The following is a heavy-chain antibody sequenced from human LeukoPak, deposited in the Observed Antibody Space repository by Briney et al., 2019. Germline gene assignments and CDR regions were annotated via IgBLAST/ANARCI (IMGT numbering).Heavy chain of an antibody. J-gene: IGHJ5*02. CDR3: ASRSSSWYNWFDP. CDR1: GGTFSSYA. Sequence: SVKASCKASGGTFSSYAISWVRQAPGQGLEWMGRIIPIFGTANYAQKFQGRVTITTDESTSTAYMELSSLRSEDTAVYYCASRSSSWYNWFDPWGQGTLVTVSS. D-gene: IGHD6-13*01. CDR2: IIPIFGTA. V-gene: IGHV1-69*05.